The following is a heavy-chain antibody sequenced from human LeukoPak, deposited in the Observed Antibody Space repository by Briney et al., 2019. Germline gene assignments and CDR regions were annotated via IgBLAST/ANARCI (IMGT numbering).Heavy chain of an antibody. CDR1: GFTFSSYG. CDR3: GRSVKYSRSSLGGPVY. CDR2: IWYDGSNK. D-gene: IGHD6-6*01. V-gene: IGHV3-33*01. Sequence: GGSLRLSCAASGFTFSSYGMHWVRQAPGKGLEWVAVIWYDGSNKYYADSVKGRFTTTGDNSKHMLYLQMNSLRAEDTAVDYCGRSVKYSRSSLGGPVYWGQGTLVTVSS. J-gene: IGHJ4*02.